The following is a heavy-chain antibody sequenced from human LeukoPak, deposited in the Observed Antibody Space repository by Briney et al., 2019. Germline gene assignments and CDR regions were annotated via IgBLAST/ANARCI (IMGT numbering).Heavy chain of an antibody. CDR2: ISWNSGSI. D-gene: IGHD6-19*01. V-gene: IGHV3-9*03. J-gene: IGHJ4*02. CDR3: AKDGGSGLDY. Sequence: GGSLRLSCVASGFSFDDAAMHWVRPAPGKGLEWVSGISWNSGSIGYADSVKGRFTISRDNAKNSLYLQMNSLRAEDMALYYCAKDGGSGLDYWGQGTLVTV. CDR1: GFSFDDAA.